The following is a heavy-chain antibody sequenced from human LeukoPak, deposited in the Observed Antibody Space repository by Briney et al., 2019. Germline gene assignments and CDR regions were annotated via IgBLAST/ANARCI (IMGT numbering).Heavy chain of an antibody. D-gene: IGHD3-16*01. CDR3: VRDTFSPDAFDI. J-gene: IGHJ3*02. CDR2: IGGGDVEI. Sequence: GGSLRLSCAMSGFTFTNNAMTWVRQAPGKGLEWVSTIGGGDVEIHYADSVKGRFTISRDNSKNTLYLQMNSLRAEDTAVYYCVRDTFSPDAFDIWGQGTMVTVSS. V-gene: IGHV3-23*01. CDR1: GFTFTNNA.